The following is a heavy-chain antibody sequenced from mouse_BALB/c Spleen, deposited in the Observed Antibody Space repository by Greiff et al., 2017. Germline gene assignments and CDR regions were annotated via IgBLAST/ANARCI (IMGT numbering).Heavy chain of an antibody. CDR2: ISTYYGNT. Sequence: VHLVESGPELVRPGVSVKISCKGSSYTFTDYAMHWVKQSHAKSLEWIGVISTYYGNTNYNQKFKGKATMTVDKSSSTAYMELARLTSEDSAVYYCARSEGNYDYAMDYWGQGTSVTVSS. J-gene: IGHJ4*01. CDR1: SYTFTDYA. CDR3: ARSEGNYDYAMDY. V-gene: IGHV1-67*01. D-gene: IGHD2-1*01.